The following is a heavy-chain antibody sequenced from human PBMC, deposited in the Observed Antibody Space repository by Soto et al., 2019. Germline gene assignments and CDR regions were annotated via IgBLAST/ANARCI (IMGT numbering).Heavy chain of an antibody. D-gene: IGHD1-1*01. Sequence: EVQLVESGGGLVMPGGSLRLSCIASGFSFSTYSMNWVRQAPGKGLEWVSCIRRSGDYTYYADSLKGLFTISRDNAKNSLSLQMISLTAEDTAVYYCARSTSLGGMDVWGQGTTVTVSS. CDR1: GFSFSTYS. CDR3: ARSTSLGGMDV. J-gene: IGHJ6*02. V-gene: IGHV3-21*01. CDR2: IRRSGDYT.